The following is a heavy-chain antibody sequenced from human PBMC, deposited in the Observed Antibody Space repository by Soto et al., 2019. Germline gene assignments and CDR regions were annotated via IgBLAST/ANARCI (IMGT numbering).Heavy chain of an antibody. CDR1: GFTFSSYA. D-gene: IGHD5-18*01. CDR2: ISGSGGST. Sequence: EVQLLESGGGLVQSGGSLRLSCAASGFTFSSYAMSWVRQAPGKGLEWVSDISGSGGSTYYADSVKGRFTISRDTSKITLYLKMNSLRAEDTAVYYCAKDRGYSYGYRMDVWGQGTTVTVSS. CDR3: AKDRGYSYGYRMDV. V-gene: IGHV3-23*01. J-gene: IGHJ6*02.